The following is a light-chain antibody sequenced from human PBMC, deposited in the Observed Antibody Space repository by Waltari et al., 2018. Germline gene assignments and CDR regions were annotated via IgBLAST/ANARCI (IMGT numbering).Light chain of an antibody. CDR3: CSYAARYTFV. Sequence: QSALTQPRSVSGSPGQSVPISCTGTSSDVGGYNYVSWYQQHPGKAPKLIIYDVTKRPSGVPDRLSGSKSGNTASLTISGLQAEDEADYYCCSYAARYTFVFGTGTKVTVL. J-gene: IGLJ1*01. CDR1: SSDVGGYNY. V-gene: IGLV2-11*01. CDR2: DVT.